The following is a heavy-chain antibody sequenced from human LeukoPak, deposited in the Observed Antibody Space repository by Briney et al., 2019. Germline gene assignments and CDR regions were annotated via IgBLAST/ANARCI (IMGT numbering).Heavy chain of an antibody. CDR1: GGSISSSSYY. CDR3: ARRYCSSTSCYLDY. D-gene: IGHD2-2*01. CDR2: IYYGGST. V-gene: IGHV4-39*01. J-gene: IGHJ4*02. Sequence: SETLSLTCTVSGGSISSSSYYWGWIRQPPGKGLEWIGSIYYGGSTYYNPSLKSRVTISVDTSKNQFSLKLSSVTAADTAVYYCARRYCSSTSCYLDYWGQGTLVTVSS.